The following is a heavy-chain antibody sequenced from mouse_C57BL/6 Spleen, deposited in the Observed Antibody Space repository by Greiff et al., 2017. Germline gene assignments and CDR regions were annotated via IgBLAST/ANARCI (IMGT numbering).Heavy chain of an antibody. CDR1: GYTITSDY. J-gene: IGHJ4*01. CDR3: ARLPYYCGSSYGEYAMDY. D-gene: IGHD1-1*01. V-gene: IGHV3-8*01. Sequence: DVKLVESGPGLAKPSQTLSLTCSVSGYTITSDYWNWVRKCPGNKLEYIGNISYSGSTYNNHSPKSRNSITRDASKHQYYLQSNSVTTEDTATSYCARLPYYCGSSYGEYAMDYWGQGTSVTVSS. CDR2: ISYSGST.